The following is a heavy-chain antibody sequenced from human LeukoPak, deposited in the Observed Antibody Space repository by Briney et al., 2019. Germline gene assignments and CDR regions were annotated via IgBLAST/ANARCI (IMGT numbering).Heavy chain of an antibody. J-gene: IGHJ4*02. D-gene: IGHD3-22*01. V-gene: IGHV6-1*01. CDR1: GDSVSSNSAA. CDR3: ASQNRNYYDSSGYISDY. CDR2: TYYRSKWYN. Sequence: SQTLSLTCAISGDSVSSNSAAWNWIRQSPSRGLEWLGRTYYRSKWYNDYAVSVKSRITINPDTSKNQFSLQLNSVTPEDTAVYYCASQNRNYYDSSGYISDYWGQGTLVTVSS.